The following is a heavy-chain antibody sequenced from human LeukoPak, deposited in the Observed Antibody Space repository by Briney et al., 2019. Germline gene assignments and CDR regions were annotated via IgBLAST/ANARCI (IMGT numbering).Heavy chain of an antibody. D-gene: IGHD5-18*01. Sequence: ASETLSLTCTVSGGSISSYYWSWIRQPPGKGLEWIGYNYYSGSTNYNPSLKSRVTISVDTSKNQFSLKLSSVTAADTAVYYCARGRLWPDYWGQGTLVTVSS. CDR1: GGSISSYY. J-gene: IGHJ4*02. CDR2: NYYSGST. CDR3: ARGRLWPDY. V-gene: IGHV4-59*01.